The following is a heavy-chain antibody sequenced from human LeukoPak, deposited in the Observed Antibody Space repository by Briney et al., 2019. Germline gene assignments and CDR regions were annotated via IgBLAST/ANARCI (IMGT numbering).Heavy chain of an antibody. CDR3: ARGKVDTAMAIDY. D-gene: IGHD5-18*01. CDR2: INSDGSST. CDR1: GFTFSSYW. V-gene: IGHV3-74*01. Sequence: GGSLRLSCAASGFTFSSYWMHWVRQAPGKGLVWVSRINSDGSSTSYADSVKGRFTISSDNAKNTLYLQMNSPGAEDTAVYYCARGKVDTAMAIDYWGQGTLVTVSS. J-gene: IGHJ4*02.